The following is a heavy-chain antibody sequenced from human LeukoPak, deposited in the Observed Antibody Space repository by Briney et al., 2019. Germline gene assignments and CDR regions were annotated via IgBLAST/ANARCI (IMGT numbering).Heavy chain of an antibody. D-gene: IGHD1-26*01. Sequence: MSSETLSLTCTASGGSISSYYWSWIRQPAGKGLEWIGRIYTPGSTNYNPSLKSRVTMSVDTSKNQFSLKLSSVTAADTVVYYCATFSGSYWGAYFWGQGALVTVSS. V-gene: IGHV4-4*07. CDR1: GGSISSYY. CDR2: IYTPGST. J-gene: IGHJ4*02. CDR3: ATFSGSYWGAYF.